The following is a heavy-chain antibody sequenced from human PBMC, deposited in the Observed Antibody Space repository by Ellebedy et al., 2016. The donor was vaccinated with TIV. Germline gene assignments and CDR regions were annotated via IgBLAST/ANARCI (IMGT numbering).Heavy chain of an antibody. D-gene: IGHD1-1*01. CDR3: ASPLERPNHYYYYGMDV. Sequence: SVKVSCXASGGTFSSYAISWVRQAPGQGLEWMGGIIPIFGTANYAQKFQGRVTITADKSTSTAYMELSSLRSEDTAVYYCASPLERPNHYYYYGMDVWGQGTTVTVSS. V-gene: IGHV1-69*06. CDR1: GGTFSSYA. J-gene: IGHJ6*02. CDR2: IIPIFGTA.